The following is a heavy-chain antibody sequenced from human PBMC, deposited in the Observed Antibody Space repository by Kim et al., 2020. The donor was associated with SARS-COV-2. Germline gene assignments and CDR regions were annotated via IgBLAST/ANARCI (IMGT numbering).Heavy chain of an antibody. V-gene: IGHV3-53*01. CDR3: ARGVGWDPPDN. Sequence: NYVDSLKGRLTISRLNSKNTVYLQMNSLRADDAAIYYCARGVGWDPPDNWGQGPLVTVSS. J-gene: IGHJ4*02. D-gene: IGHD1-26*01.